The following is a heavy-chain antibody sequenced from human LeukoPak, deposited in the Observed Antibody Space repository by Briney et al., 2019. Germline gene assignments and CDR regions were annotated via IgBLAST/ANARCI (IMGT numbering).Heavy chain of an antibody. CDR2: MNPNSGNT. D-gene: IGHD6-13*01. CDR3: ARGQQQLWVPDY. V-gene: IGHV1-8*01. J-gene: IGHJ4*02. CDR1: GYTFTSYD. Sequence: ASVKVSCKASGYTFTSYDINWVRQATGQGLEWMGWMNPNSGNTGYAQKFQGRVTMTRNTSISTAYMELCSLRSEDTAVYYCARGQQQLWVPDYWGQGTRVTVSS.